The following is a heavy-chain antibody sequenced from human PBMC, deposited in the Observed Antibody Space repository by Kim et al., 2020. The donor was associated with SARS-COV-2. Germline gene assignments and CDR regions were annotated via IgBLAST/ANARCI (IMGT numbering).Heavy chain of an antibody. Sequence: SETLSLTCTVSGGSISSSSYYWGWIRQPPGKGLEWIGSIYYSGSTYYNPSLKSRVTISVDTSKNQFSLKLSSVTAADTAVYYCARQFSIIVVVITACFDPGGQGTLVPVS. V-gene: IGHV4-39*01. D-gene: IGHD3-22*01. CDR1: GGSISSSSYY. J-gene: IGHJ5*02. CDR2: IYYSGST. CDR3: ARQFSIIVVVITACFDP.